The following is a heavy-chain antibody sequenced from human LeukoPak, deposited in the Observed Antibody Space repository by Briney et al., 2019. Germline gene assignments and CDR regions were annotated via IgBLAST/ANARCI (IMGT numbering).Heavy chain of an antibody. Sequence: SETLSLTCTVSGGSISSSSYYWGWIRQPPGKGLEWIGSIYYSGSTYYNPSLKSRVTISVDMSKNQFSLKLSSVTAADTAVYYCARDLTESGSFDYWGQGTLVTVSS. CDR1: GGSISSSSYY. CDR2: IYYSGST. V-gene: IGHV4-39*07. D-gene: IGHD3-10*01. J-gene: IGHJ4*02. CDR3: ARDLTESGSFDY.